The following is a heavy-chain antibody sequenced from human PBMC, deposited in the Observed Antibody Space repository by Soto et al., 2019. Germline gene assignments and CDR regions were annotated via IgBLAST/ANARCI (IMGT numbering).Heavy chain of an antibody. CDR2: IIPIFGTA. Sequence: GPSVKVSCKASGGTFSSYAISWVRQAPGQGLEWMGGIIPIFGTANYAQKFQGRVTITADESTSTAYMELSSLRSEDTAVYYCARDNREAGYPDYYGMDVWGQGTTVTVSS. D-gene: IGHD6-19*01. CDR3: ARDNREAGYPDYYGMDV. V-gene: IGHV1-69*13. CDR1: GGTFSSYA. J-gene: IGHJ6*02.